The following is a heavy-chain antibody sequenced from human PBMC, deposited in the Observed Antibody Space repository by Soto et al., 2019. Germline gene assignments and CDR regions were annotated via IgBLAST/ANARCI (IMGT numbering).Heavy chain of an antibody. CDR3: ARTYYYDSSGYYHYYFDY. D-gene: IGHD3-22*01. Sequence: GASVKVSCKASGGTFSSYAISWVRQAPGQGLEWMGGIIPIFGTANYAQKFQGRVTITADESTSTAYMELSSLRSEDTAVYYCARTYYYDSSGYYHYYFDYWGQGTLVTVSS. J-gene: IGHJ4*02. CDR1: GGTFSSYA. CDR2: IIPIFGTA. V-gene: IGHV1-69*13.